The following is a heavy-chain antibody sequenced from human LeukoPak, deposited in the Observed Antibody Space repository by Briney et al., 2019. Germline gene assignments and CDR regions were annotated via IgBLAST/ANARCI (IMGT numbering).Heavy chain of an antibody. CDR1: GFTFSSYG. CDR3: AKDVQHGYSYAVRGFDY. CDR2: IRYDGSNK. D-gene: IGHD5-18*01. V-gene: IGHV3-30*02. J-gene: IGHJ4*02. Sequence: GGSLRLSCAASGFTFSSYGMHWVRQAPGKGLEWVAFIRYDGSNKYYADSVKGRFIISRDNSKNTLYLDMTSLRAEDTAVYYCAKDVQHGYSYAVRGFDYWGQGTLVTVSS.